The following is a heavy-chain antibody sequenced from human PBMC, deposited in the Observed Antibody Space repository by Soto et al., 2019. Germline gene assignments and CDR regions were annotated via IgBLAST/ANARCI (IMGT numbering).Heavy chain of an antibody. V-gene: IGHV2-70*01. Sequence: SGPTLVNPTQTLTLTCTFSGFSLSTSGMCVSWIRQPPGKALEWLALIDWDGDKYYRTSLKTRLTISKDTSKNQVVLTMANMDPVDTGTYYCARRAAYSSSCFFDYWGQGTLVTVSS. D-gene: IGHD6-6*01. CDR2: IDWDGDK. CDR3: ARRAAYSSSCFFDY. J-gene: IGHJ4*02. CDR1: GFSLSTSGMC.